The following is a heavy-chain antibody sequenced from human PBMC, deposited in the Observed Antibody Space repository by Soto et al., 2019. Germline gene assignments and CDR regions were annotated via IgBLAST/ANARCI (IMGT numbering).Heavy chain of an antibody. CDR1: GFTFDDYT. J-gene: IGHJ6*02. Sequence: EVQLVESGGVVVQPGGSLRLSCAASGFTFDDYTMHWVRQAPGKGLEWVSLISWDGGSTYYADSVKGRFTISRDNSKNYLYLQMNRLRTEDISLYYCAKDSGSYYYDRSRYYKPYYYGMDVWGRGTTVTVSS. CDR2: ISWDGGST. D-gene: IGHD3-22*01. V-gene: IGHV3-43*01. CDR3: AKDSGSYYYDRSRYYKPYYYGMDV.